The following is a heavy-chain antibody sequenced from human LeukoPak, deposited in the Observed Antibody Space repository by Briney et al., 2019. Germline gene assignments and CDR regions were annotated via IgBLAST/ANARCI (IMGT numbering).Heavy chain of an antibody. D-gene: IGHD6-19*01. CDR2: INPKSGGT. CDR3: ERVATEAVAVARVYY. V-gene: IGHV1-2*02. J-gene: IGHJ4*02. CDR1: GYTFTGYN. Sequence: GAAVKVSCKASGYTFTGYNMHGGRQGHGQGVEWMGWINPKSGGTNYAQKFQGRGTMTRDTSKSTDYMEMRRLRYGDTAVYFCERVATEAVAVARVYYCGQGTLVTVSS.